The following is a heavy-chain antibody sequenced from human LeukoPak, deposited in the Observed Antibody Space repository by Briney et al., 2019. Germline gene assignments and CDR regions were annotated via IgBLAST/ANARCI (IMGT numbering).Heavy chain of an antibody. V-gene: IGHV3-7*01. Sequence: GGTLRLSCAASGFTFSSYWMSCVRQAPGKGLEWVANIKQDGSEKYYVDSVKGRFTISRDNAKNSLYLQMNSLRAEDTAVYYCARCPDFWSGYADYWGQGTLVTVSS. CDR1: GFTFSSYW. J-gene: IGHJ4*02. CDR2: IKQDGSEK. CDR3: ARCPDFWSGYADY. D-gene: IGHD3-3*01.